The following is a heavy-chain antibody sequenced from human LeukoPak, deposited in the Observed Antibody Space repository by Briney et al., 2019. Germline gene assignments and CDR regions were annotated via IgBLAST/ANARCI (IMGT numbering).Heavy chain of an antibody. V-gene: IGHV4-34*01. Sequence: SETLSLTCAVYGGSFSGYYLSWIRQPPGKGLEWIGEINHSGSTNYNPSLMSRVTISVDTSKNQFSLKLSSVTAADTAVYYCARGRGYMDVWGKGTTVTVSS. J-gene: IGHJ6*03. CDR2: INHSGST. CDR1: GGSFSGYY. CDR3: ARGRGYMDV.